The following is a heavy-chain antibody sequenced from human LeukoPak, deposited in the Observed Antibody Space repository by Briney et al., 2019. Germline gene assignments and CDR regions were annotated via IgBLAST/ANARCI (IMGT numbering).Heavy chain of an antibody. Sequence: PGGSLRLSCTASGFTFSGYTMHWVRQAPGKGLEWVAVISYDGSNKYYADSVKGRFTISRDNSKNTLFLQMNSLGPEDTAVYYCAKDKSMVRELDYWGQGNLVTVSS. V-gene: IGHV3-30*04. CDR3: AKDKSMVRELDY. CDR1: GFTFSGYT. D-gene: IGHD3-10*01. J-gene: IGHJ4*02. CDR2: ISYDGSNK.